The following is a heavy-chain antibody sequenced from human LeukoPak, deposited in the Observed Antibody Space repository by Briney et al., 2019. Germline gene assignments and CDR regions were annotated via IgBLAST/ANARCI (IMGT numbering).Heavy chain of an antibody. J-gene: IGHJ3*02. V-gene: IGHV3-30*02. CDR1: GFTFSSYG. CDR2: IRYDGSNK. Sequence: GGSLRLSCAASGFTFSSYGMHWVRQAPGKGLEWVAFIRYDGSNKYYADSVKGRFTISRDNSKNTLYLQMNSLRAEDTAVYYCAKGAYYYDSSGYYSAFDIWGQGTMVTVSS. CDR3: AKGAYYYDSSGYYSAFDI. D-gene: IGHD3-22*01.